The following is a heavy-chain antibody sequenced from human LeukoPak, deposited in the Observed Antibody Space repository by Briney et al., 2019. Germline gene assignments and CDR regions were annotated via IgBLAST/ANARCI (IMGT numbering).Heavy chain of an antibody. V-gene: IGHV3-11*04. J-gene: IGHJ6*03. CDR1: GFTFSDYY. D-gene: IGHD5/OR15-5a*01. CDR3: ARRKWPVSTWYMDV. CDR2: ISSSGITI. Sequence: GGSLRLSCAASGFTFSDYYMSWIRQAPGKGLEWVSYISSSGITIYYADSVRGRFTISRDNAKNSLYLEMNSLRVEDTAVYYCARRKWPVSTWYMDVWGKGTTVTVSS.